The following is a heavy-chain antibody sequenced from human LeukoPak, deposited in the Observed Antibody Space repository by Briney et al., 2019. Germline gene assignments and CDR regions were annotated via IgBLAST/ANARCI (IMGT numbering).Heavy chain of an antibody. Sequence: PGGSLRLSCAASGFTFSSYSMNWVRQAPGKGLEWVSSISSSSSYIYYADSVKGRFSISRDNAKNSLYLQMSSLRAEDTAVYYCAGGGWWVFDYWGQGTLVTVSS. V-gene: IGHV3-21*01. D-gene: IGHD6-19*01. CDR1: GFTFSSYS. CDR2: ISSSSSYI. CDR3: AGGGWWVFDY. J-gene: IGHJ4*02.